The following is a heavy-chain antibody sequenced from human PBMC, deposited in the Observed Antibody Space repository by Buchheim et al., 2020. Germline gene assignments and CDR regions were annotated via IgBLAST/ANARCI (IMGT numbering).Heavy chain of an antibody. CDR2: IHYSGST. CDR1: GDSINGYY. Sequence: QVQLQESGPGLVKPSETLSLTCTVSGDSINGYYWSWIRQPPGKGLEWIAYIHYSGSTVYSPSVRSRVTISLDTSKNQFSLKLTSVTAADTAVYFCARHSADYYALDVWGQGTT. V-gene: IGHV4-59*08. J-gene: IGHJ6*02. D-gene: IGHD6-13*01. CDR3: ARHSADYYALDV.